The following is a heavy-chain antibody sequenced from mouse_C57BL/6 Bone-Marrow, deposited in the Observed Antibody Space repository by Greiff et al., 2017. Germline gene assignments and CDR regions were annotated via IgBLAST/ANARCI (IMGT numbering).Heavy chain of an antibody. D-gene: IGHD1-1*01. CDR1: GYTFTSYW. CDR3: ARQRYYYGSSYYWYFDV. V-gene: IGHV1-61*01. CDR2: IYPSDSET. Sequence: QVQLKQPGAELVRPGSSVKLSCKASGYTFTSYWMDWVKQRPGQGLEWIGNIYPSDSETHYNQKFKDKATLTVDKSSSTAYMQLSSLTSEDSAVYYWARQRYYYGSSYYWYFDVWGTGTTVTVSS. J-gene: IGHJ1*03.